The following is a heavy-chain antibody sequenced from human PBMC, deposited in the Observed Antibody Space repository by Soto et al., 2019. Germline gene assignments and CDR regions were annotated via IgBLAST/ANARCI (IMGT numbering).Heavy chain of an antibody. CDR2: FDPEDGET. CDR1: GYTLTELS. D-gene: IGHD6-13*01. V-gene: IGHV1-24*01. Sequence: ASVKVSCKVSGYTLTELSMHWVRQAPGKGLEWMGGFDPEDGETIYAQKFQGRVTMTEDTSTDTAYMELSSLRSEDTAVYYCATDLSRYSSSWYFDYWGQGTLVTVSS. J-gene: IGHJ4*02. CDR3: ATDLSRYSSSWYFDY.